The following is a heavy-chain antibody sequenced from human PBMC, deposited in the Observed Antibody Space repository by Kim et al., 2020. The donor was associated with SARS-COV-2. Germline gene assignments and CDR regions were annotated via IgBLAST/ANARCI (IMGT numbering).Heavy chain of an antibody. CDR2: ISYDGKNK. D-gene: IGHD6-19*01. CDR3: AKEDAVAVAGGFDC. CDR1: GFTFSSYG. V-gene: IGHV3-30*18. J-gene: IGHJ4*02. Sequence: GGSLRLSCAASGFTFSSYGMHWVRQAPGKGLEWVAVISYDGKNKYYGDAVKGRFTISRDNSKNTLDLQIHSLRVEDTAVYYCAKEDAVAVAGGFDCWGQGTLVTVS.